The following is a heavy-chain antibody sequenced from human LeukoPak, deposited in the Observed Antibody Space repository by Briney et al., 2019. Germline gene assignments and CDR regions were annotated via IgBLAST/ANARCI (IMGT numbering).Heavy chain of an antibody. CDR3: ARDPQITYYYGSGIGSGDY. V-gene: IGHV3-7*01. Sequence: PGGSLRLSCAASGFTFSSYWMSWVRQAPGKGLEWVANIKQDGSEKYYVDSVKGRFTISRDNAKNSLYLQMNSLRAEDTAVYYCARDPQITYYYGSGIGSGDYWGQGTLVTVSS. D-gene: IGHD3-10*01. CDR1: GFTFSSYW. CDR2: IKQDGSEK. J-gene: IGHJ4*02.